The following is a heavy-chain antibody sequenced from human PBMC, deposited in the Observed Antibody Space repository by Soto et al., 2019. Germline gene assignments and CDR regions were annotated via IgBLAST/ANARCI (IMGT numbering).Heavy chain of an antibody. V-gene: IGHV3-30-3*01. J-gene: IGHJ4*02. D-gene: IGHD3-22*01. Sequence: RGSLILSFAASGFTFSSYAMHWVRQAPGKGLEWVSFISYDGSNKYYADSVKGRFTISRDNSKKTLYLQMNSLRAEDTAVYYCARYYYDISGSFHXWGQVTPVPVSX. CDR2: ISYDGSNK. CDR3: ARYYYDISGSFHX. CDR1: GFTFSSYA.